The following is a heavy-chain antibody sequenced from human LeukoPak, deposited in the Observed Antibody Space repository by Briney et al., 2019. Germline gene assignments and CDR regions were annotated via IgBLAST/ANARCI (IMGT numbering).Heavy chain of an antibody. CDR2: INWNGGST. CDR1: AFTFDDYG. CDR3: ARELRVVSGISAAFDI. D-gene: IGHD3-10*01. Sequence: SGGSLRLSCAASAFTFDDYGMSWVRQAPGKGLEWVSGINWNGGSTGYADSVKGRFTISRDNAKNSLYLQMNSLRAEDTALYYCARELRVVSGISAAFDIWGQGTMVTVSS. J-gene: IGHJ3*02. V-gene: IGHV3-20*04.